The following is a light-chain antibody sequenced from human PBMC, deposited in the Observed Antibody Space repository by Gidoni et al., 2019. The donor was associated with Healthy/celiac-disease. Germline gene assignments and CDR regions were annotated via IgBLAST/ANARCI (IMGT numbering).Light chain of an antibody. CDR1: QSVNSN. J-gene: IGKJ1*01. CDR3: QQYNNWPPWT. Sequence: IVMTQSPATLSVSPGERATLSCRASQSVNSNLAWYQQKPGQAPRLLISGASTRATGIPARFSGSGSGTEFTLTISSLQSEDFAVYYCQQYNNWPPWTFXQXTKVEIK. CDR2: GAS. V-gene: IGKV3-15*01.